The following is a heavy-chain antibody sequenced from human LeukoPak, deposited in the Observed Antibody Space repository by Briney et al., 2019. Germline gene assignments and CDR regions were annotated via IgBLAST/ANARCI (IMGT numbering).Heavy chain of an antibody. D-gene: IGHD2-15*01. J-gene: IGHJ6*02. Sequence: GALRLSCAASGFNLSSYSMDWVRQAPGGGLGGVSFIYNSNIYRFYADSVKGRFTISRDNAKNSLFLQMNSLRAEDTAVYFCARTKVVAAASGYSILFNYYGMDVWGQGITVTVSS. CDR2: IYNSNIYR. CDR1: GFNLSSYS. CDR3: ARTKVVAAASGYSILFNYYGMDV. V-gene: IGHV3-21*01.